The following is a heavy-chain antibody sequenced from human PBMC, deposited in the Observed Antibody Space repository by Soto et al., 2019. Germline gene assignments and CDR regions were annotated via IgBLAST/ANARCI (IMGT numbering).Heavy chain of an antibody. D-gene: IGHD1-26*01. V-gene: IGHV4-59*01. Sequence: PSETLSLTCTVSGGSISSYYWSWIRQPPGKGLEWIGYIYYSGSTNYNPSLKSRVTISVDTSKNQFSLKLSSVTAADTAVYYCARGGFQWELLGFDYWGQGTLVTVS. J-gene: IGHJ4*02. CDR2: IYYSGST. CDR1: GGSISSYY. CDR3: ARGGFQWELLGFDY.